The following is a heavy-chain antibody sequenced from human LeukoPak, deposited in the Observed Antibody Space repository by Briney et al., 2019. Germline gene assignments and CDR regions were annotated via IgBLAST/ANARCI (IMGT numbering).Heavy chain of an antibody. J-gene: IGHJ4*02. Sequence: PGGSLRLSCAASGFIFSLYAMSWVRQAPGKGLEWVSTISGSGGSTDYADSVKGRFTISRDNAKNSLYLQMNSLRAEDTAVYYCARRGYYDTSGYLFDYWGQGTLVTVSS. D-gene: IGHD3-22*01. V-gene: IGHV3-23*01. CDR1: GFIFSLYA. CDR2: ISGSGGST. CDR3: ARRGYYDTSGYLFDY.